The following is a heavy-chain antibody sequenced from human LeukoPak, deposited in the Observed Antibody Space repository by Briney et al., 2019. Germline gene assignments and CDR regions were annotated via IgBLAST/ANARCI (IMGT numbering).Heavy chain of an antibody. CDR3: TTVGVYLPLGYYYYMDV. D-gene: IGHD2-8*01. CDR2: IKSKSDSCST. Sequence: GSSLILSCAASGFTFSNAWMSWLRQPPRKRLEGAGRIKSKSDSCSTDYAEPVKSRFTISRDDSKSTLYLQMNSLKTEDTAVYYCTTVGVYLPLGYYYYMDVWGKGTTVTVSS. J-gene: IGHJ6*03. V-gene: IGHV3-15*01. CDR1: GFTFSNAW.